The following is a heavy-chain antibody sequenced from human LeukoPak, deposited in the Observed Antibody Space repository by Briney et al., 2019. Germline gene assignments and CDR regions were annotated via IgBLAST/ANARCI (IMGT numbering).Heavy chain of an antibody. J-gene: IGHJ4*02. CDR3: ASVGGGGAAVVDY. CDR1: GFTFSSYE. Sequence: GGSLRLSCAASGFTFSSYEMNWVRQAPGKGLEWVSYISSSCSTIYYADSVKGRFTISRDHAKNSLYLQMNSLRAEDTAVYYCASVGGGGAAVVDYWGQGTLVTVSS. CDR2: ISSSCSTI. V-gene: IGHV3-48*03. D-gene: IGHD3-16*01.